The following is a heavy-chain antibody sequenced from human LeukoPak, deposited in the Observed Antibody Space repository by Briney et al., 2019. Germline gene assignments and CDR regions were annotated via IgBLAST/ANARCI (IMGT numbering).Heavy chain of an antibody. CDR1: GGSISSSSYY. V-gene: IGHV4-61*01. CDR2: IYYSGST. Sequence: SETLSLTCTVSGGSISSSSYYWGWIRQPPGKGLEWVGYIYYSGSTNYNPSLKSRVTISVDTSKNQFSLKLSSVTAADTAVYYCARDGDYWGQGTLVTVSS. J-gene: IGHJ4*02. CDR3: ARDGDY.